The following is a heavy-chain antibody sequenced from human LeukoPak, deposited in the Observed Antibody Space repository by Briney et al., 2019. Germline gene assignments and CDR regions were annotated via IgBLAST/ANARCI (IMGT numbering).Heavy chain of an antibody. CDR2: INHSGST. J-gene: IGHJ5*02. Sequence: TSSETLSLTCAVYGGSFSGYYWSWIRQPPGKGLEWIGEINHSGSTNYNPSLKSRVTISVDTSKNQFSLKLSSVPAADTAVYYCARLGSYCSSTSCWARWFDPWGQGTLVTVSS. V-gene: IGHV4-34*01. CDR3: ARLGSYCSSTSCWARWFDP. CDR1: GGSFSGYY. D-gene: IGHD2-2*01.